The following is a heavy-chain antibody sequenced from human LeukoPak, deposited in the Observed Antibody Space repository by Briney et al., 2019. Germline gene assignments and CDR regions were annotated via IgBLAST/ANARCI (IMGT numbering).Heavy chain of an antibody. CDR2: INHSGST. V-gene: IGHV4-34*01. CDR3: AGSQEDIVVVVAATSSPYYFDY. Sequence: PSETLSLTCAVYGGSFSGYYWSRIRQPPGKGLEWIGEINHSGSTNYNPTLKSRVTISVDTSKNQFSLKLSSVTAADTAVYYSAGSQEDIVVVVAATSSPYYFDYWGQGTLVTVSS. CDR1: GGSFSGYY. J-gene: IGHJ4*02. D-gene: IGHD2-15*01.